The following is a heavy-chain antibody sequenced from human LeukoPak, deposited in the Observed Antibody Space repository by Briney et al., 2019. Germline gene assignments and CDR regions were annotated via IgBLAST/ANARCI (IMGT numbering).Heavy chain of an antibody. D-gene: IGHD6-6*01. V-gene: IGHV3-7*01. CDR1: GFTFSSFW. Sequence: GGSLRLSCAASGFTFSSFWMTWVRQAPGKGLEWVANIKQDGSETYYVDSVKGRFTISRDNAKNSLFLQMNSRRAEDTAVYYCASPPYSSSSGRHWGQGTLVTVSS. J-gene: IGHJ4*02. CDR3: ASPPYSSSSGRH. CDR2: IKQDGSET.